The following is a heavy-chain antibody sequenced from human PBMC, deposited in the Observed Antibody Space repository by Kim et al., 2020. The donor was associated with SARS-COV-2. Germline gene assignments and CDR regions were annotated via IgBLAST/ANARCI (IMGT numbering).Heavy chain of an antibody. CDR2: GRT. J-gene: IGHJ1*01. CDR3: AKDHGGYFGD. D-gene: IGHD3-9*01. Sequence: GRTDSADSGKGRFTLSRDKSKNPLYLQMNSLRAEDTAVDYCAKDHGGYFGDWGQGTLVTVSS. V-gene: IGHV3-23*01.